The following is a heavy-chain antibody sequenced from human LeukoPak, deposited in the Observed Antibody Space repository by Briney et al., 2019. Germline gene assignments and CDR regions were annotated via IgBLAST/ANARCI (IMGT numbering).Heavy chain of an antibody. D-gene: IGHD2-2*01. Sequence: GGSLRLSCAASGFTFSSYPMHWVRQAPGKGLEWVAVISYDESNRYYADSVEGRFTISRDNSKNTLYLQMNSLRAEDTAVYYCASDRGTYCSSTSCFEYFQHWGQGTLVTVSS. J-gene: IGHJ1*01. V-gene: IGHV3-30*04. CDR3: ASDRGTYCSSTSCFEYFQH. CDR2: ISYDESNR. CDR1: GFTFSSYP.